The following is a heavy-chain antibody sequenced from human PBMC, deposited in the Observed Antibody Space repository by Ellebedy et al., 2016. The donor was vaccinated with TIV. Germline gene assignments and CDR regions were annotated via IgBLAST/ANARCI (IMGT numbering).Heavy chain of an antibody. D-gene: IGHD2-2*01. CDR3: ARDTQFHTTRCLDY. CDR2: ISGTGGTT. CDR1: RFTFSNYA. Sequence: GESLKISCGASRFTFSNYAMSWVRQAPGMGLEWVSTISGTGGTTYYADSVKGLFTISRDNSKNTLSLQMNSLRVEETAVYYCARDTQFHTTRCLDYWGQGTLVTVSA. J-gene: IGHJ4*02. V-gene: IGHV3-23*01.